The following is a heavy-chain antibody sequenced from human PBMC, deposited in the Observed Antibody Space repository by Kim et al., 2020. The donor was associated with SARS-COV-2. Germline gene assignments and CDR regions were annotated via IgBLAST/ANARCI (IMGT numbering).Heavy chain of an antibody. CDR1: GFTFGGYA. Sequence: GGSLRRSCAASGFTFGGYAMNWVRQAPGKGLEWVSTISGNTRATYYADSVRGRFTVSRDNSKNTVYLQMNSLRPEDTALYYCAKKDSSSSYNWFAPWGQGTRLSVSS. CDR3: AKKDSSSSYNWFAP. CDR2: ISGNTRAT. V-gene: IGHV3-23*01. D-gene: IGHD6-6*01. J-gene: IGHJ5*02.